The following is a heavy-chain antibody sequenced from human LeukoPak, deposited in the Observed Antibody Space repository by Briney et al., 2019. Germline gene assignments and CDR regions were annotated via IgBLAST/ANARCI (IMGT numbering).Heavy chain of an antibody. CDR3: ARVLIIRWRGLSGVTTPSDY. CDR2: ITSSGSTI. Sequence: GGSLRLSCAASGFTFSSYEMNWVRQALGKGLEWVSYITSSGSTIYYADSVKGRFTISRDNAKNSLYLQMNSLRAEDTAVYYCARVLIIRWRGLSGVTTPSDYWGQGTLVTVSS. CDR1: GFTFSSYE. V-gene: IGHV3-48*03. D-gene: IGHD3-3*01. J-gene: IGHJ4*02.